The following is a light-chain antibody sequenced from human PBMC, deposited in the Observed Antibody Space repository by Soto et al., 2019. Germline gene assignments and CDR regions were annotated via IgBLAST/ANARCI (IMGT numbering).Light chain of an antibody. CDR1: QSVSSY. CDR2: DAS. J-gene: IGKJ5*01. CDR3: QQRSNWPPT. V-gene: IGKV3-11*01. Sequence: EIVLTQSPATLSLSPGERATLSCRASQSVSSYLAWYQQKPGQAPRLLIYDASNRATGIPARFSGSGSGTNFTLTISSLAPEDFAVYYCQQRSNWPPTFGQGTRLGIK.